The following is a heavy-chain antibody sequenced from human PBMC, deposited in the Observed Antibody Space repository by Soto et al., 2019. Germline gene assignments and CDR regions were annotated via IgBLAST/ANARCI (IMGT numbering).Heavy chain of an antibody. V-gene: IGHV1-46*01. CDR2: IDPSGGVT. CDR1: GYTFTTFH. D-gene: IGHD2-21*01. Sequence: QVQLIQFGAEVKKPGASVKVSCRASGYTFTTFHIHWVRQAPGQGLEWMGMIDPSGGVTRDAQRFPGRITVTSDTSTSRVYMGLRGLSSGGTAVYYCARAVIGHDNCETIGYYFDHWGPGTLVTVSS. CDR3: ARAVIGHDNCETIGYYFDH. J-gene: IGHJ4*02.